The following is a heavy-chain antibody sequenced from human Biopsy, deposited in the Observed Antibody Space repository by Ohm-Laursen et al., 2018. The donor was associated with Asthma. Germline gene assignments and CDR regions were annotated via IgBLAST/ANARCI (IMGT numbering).Heavy chain of an antibody. D-gene: IGHD3-9*01. CDR3: ARTYYDFLAGQAKDVFGV. Sequence: ASVTASRKPSGYTFISFAIHWVRQAPGQRIECMGWVNTGNGDTKYSQKFQGRVTITRDTTASTAYMEMRSLRSEGTATYYRARTYYDFLAGQAKDVFGVWGQGTMVTVSS. J-gene: IGHJ3*01. CDR2: VNTGNGDT. V-gene: IGHV1-3*04. CDR1: GYTFISFA.